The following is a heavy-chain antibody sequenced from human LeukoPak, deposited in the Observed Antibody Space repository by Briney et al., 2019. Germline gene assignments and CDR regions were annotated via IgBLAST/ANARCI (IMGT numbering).Heavy chain of an antibody. CDR3: AREGSGSYRSPAFDI. CDR2: IYYSGST. Sequence: PSETLSLTCTVSGGSVSSYYWNWIRQPPGKGLEWIGYIYYSGSTNYNPSLKSRVTISVDTSKNQCSLKLSSVTAADTAVYYCAREGSGSYRSPAFDIWGQGTMVTVSS. CDR1: GGSVSSYY. V-gene: IGHV4-59*02. J-gene: IGHJ3*02. D-gene: IGHD3-10*01.